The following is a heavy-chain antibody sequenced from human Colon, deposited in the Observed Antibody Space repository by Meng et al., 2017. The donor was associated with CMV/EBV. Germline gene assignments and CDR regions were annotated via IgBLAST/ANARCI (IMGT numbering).Heavy chain of an antibody. CDR2: IYSGGSN. J-gene: IGHJ6*02. CDR3: ARGCGLTSCNPSYYALDV. CDR1: GGSISRYY. D-gene: IGHD2-2*01. V-gene: IGHV4-59*01. Sequence: SQTLSLTCAVSGGSISRYYWTWVRQPPGKGLEWIAYIYSGGSNNYNPSLESRITMSVDTSKTQFSLNLDSLTAADTAVYLCARGCGLTSCNPSYYALDVWGRGIMVTVSS.